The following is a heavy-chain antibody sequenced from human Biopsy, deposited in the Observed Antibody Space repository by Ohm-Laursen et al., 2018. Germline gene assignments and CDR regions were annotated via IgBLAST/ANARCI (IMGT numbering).Heavy chain of an antibody. Sequence: GSLRLSCAASGFTFSSYAMNWVRQAPGKGLEWVSGISGSGGTTDYADSVKGRFTISRDNPRNTVYLQMNSQRVEDSAVYYCAKINPSSIYYNYGMDVWGQGTTVTVSS. J-gene: IGHJ6*02. CDR2: ISGSGGTT. CDR1: GFTFSSYA. V-gene: IGHV3-23*01. CDR3: AKINPSSIYYNYGMDV.